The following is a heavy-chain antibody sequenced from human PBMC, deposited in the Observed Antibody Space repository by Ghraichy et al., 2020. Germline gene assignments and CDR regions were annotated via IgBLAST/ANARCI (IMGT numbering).Heavy chain of an antibody. CDR1: GFNFSIYA. CDR3: AKESVAGVSDAGDAFDG. V-gene: IGHV3-23*01. CDR2: ISGSGGRT. J-gene: IGHJ3*01. Sequence: GGHGLSCVASSGFNFSIYAMSWVRQAPGKGLEWVSAISGSGGRTYYADSVKGRFTISRDNSKNTLYVQMTSLRAEDTAVYYCAKESVAGVSDAGDAFDGWGQGTLVTVSA. D-gene: IGHD6-19*01.